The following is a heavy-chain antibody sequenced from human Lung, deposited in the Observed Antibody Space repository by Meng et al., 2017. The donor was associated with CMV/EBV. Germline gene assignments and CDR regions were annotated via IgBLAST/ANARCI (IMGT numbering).Heavy chain of an antibody. Sequence: AEVKKPGASVKVSFKASGYTFTSYVINWVRQATGQGLEWMGWMNPNSGNTGYAQKFQGRVTMTRNTSISTAYMELSSLGSEDTAVYYCARGYCSGGSCPVFDPWGQGTLVTVSS. J-gene: IGHJ5*02. D-gene: IGHD2-15*01. CDR3: ARGYCSGGSCPVFDP. CDR1: GYTFTSYV. CDR2: MNPNSGNT. V-gene: IGHV1-8*01.